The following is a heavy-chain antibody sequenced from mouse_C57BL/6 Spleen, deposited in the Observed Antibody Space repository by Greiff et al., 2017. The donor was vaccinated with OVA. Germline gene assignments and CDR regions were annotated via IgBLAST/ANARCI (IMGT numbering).Heavy chain of an antibody. D-gene: IGHD2-3*01. V-gene: IGHV5-17*01. CDR2: ISSGSSTI. J-gene: IGHJ2*01. CDR3: ARERWLLLYFDY. CDR1: GFTFSDYG. Sequence: EVMLVESGGGLVKPGGSLKLSCAASGFTFSDYGMHWVRQAPEKGLEWVAYISSGSSTIYYADTVKGRFTISRDNAKNTLFLQMTSLRSEDTAMYYCARERWLLLYFDYWGQGTTLTVSS.